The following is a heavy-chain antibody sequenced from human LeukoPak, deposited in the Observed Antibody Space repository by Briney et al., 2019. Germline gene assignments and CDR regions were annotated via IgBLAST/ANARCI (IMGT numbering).Heavy chain of an antibody. Sequence: GGSLRLSCAASVFTFSDYYMSWIRQAPGKGLEWVSYISSSGSTIYYADSVKGRFTISRDNAKNSLYLQMNSLRAEDTAVYYCARVPDYGDYAALGYWGQGTLVTVSS. CDR2: ISSSGSTI. CDR1: VFTFSDYY. V-gene: IGHV3-11*01. CDR3: ARVPDYGDYAALGY. D-gene: IGHD4-17*01. J-gene: IGHJ4*02.